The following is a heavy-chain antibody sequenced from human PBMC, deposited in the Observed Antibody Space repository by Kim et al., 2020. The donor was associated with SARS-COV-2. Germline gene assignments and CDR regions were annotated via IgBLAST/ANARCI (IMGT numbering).Heavy chain of an antibody. CDR2: ISYDGSNK. Sequence: GGSLRLSCAASGFTFSSYGMHWVRQAPGKGLEWVAVISYDGSNKYYADSVKGRFTISRDNSKNTLYLQMNSLRAEDTAVYYCAKDLTAARTRIVYYYYGMDVWGQGTTVTVSS. J-gene: IGHJ6*02. D-gene: IGHD6-6*01. CDR1: GFTFSSYG. V-gene: IGHV3-30*18. CDR3: AKDLTAARTRIVYYYYGMDV.